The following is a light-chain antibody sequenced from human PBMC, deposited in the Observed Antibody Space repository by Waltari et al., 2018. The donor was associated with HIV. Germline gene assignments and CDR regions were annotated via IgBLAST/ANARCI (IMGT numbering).Light chain of an antibody. J-gene: IGLJ2*01. CDR1: SSNIGNNF. CDR3: GTWDSSLSAVV. V-gene: IGLV1-51*01. CDR2: DDN. Sequence: QSVLTQPPSVSAAPGQTVTIFCSGSSSNIGNNFVSWSQQLPGTAPKLLIYDDNKRPSGIPDRFSGSKAGTSATLGISGLQTGDEADYYCGTWDSSLSAVVFGGGTKVTVL.